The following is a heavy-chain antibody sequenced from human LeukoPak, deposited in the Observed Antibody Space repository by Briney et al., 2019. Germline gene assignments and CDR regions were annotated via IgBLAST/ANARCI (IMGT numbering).Heavy chain of an antibody. CDR3: AREKIEGPSNFDN. CDR1: GSTFSRYW. J-gene: IGHJ4*02. CDR2: IKQDGSEE. Sequence: GGSLRLSSAASGSTFSRYWMTWVRHAAGERPEWVANIKQDGSEEYYVDSGKGRFTISRDNAKSLLYLQMNSLRAEDTAIYYRAREKIEGPSNFDNWGQGTLVIVSS. D-gene: IGHD2/OR15-2a*01. V-gene: IGHV3-7*03.